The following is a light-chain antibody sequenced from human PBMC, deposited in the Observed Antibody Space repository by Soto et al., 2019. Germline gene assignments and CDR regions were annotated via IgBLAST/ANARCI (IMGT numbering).Light chain of an antibody. Sequence: EIVLTQSPATLSLSPGERATLSCRASQSVGSYFAWLQQKPGQSPRLLIYDASNRATGIPARFSGSGSGTDFTLTISSLEPEDFAVYYCQQRSSWPLTFGGGTKVEIK. CDR3: QQRSSWPLT. CDR2: DAS. CDR1: QSVGSY. J-gene: IGKJ4*01. V-gene: IGKV3-11*01.